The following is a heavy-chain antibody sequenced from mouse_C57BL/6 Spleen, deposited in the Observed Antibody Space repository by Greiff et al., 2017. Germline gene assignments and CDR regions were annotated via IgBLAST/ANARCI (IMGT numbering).Heavy chain of an antibody. Sequence: EVQLVESGGGLVKPGGSLKLSCAASGFTFSDYGMHWVRQAPEKGLEWVAYISSGSSTIYSADTVKGRFTISRDNAKNTLFLQMTSLRSEDTAMYYCARPYYSNYAYAMDYWGQGTSVTVSS. CDR2: ISSGSSTI. CDR3: ARPYYSNYAYAMDY. V-gene: IGHV5-17*01. D-gene: IGHD2-5*01. CDR1: GFTFSDYG. J-gene: IGHJ4*01.